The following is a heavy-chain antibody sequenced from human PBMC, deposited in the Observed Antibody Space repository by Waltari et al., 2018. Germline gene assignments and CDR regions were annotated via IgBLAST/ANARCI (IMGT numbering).Heavy chain of an antibody. J-gene: IGHJ6*02. D-gene: IGHD2-2*01. V-gene: IGHV3-23*01. CDR1: GFTFSSYA. Sequence: EVQLLESGGGLVQPGGSLRLSCAASGFTFSSYAMSWVRQAPGKGLEWVSAISGSGGSTYYEDSVKGRFTISRDNSKNTLYLQMNSLRAEDTAVYYCAKGGYCSSTSCYQDVWGQGTTVTVSS. CDR2: ISGSGGST. CDR3: AKGGYCSSTSCYQDV.